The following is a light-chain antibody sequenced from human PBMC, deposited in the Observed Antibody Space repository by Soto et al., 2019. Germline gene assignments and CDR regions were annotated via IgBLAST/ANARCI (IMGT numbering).Light chain of an antibody. J-gene: IGKJ2*01. Sequence: DIQMTQSPSTLSASVGDRVTITCRASQTISSWLAWYQQKPGKAPDLLIYDASSLQDGVPSRFSGRGSGTEFTLTISSLQPDDFATYFCQHYITFPYTFGQGTKLEIK. CDR3: QHYITFPYT. V-gene: IGKV1-5*01. CDR1: QTISSW. CDR2: DAS.